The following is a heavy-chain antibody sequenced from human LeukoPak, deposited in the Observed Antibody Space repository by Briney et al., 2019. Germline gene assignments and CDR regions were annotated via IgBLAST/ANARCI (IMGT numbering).Heavy chain of an antibody. CDR2: LGGRSRST. V-gene: IGHV3-23*01. Sequence: GGSLRLSCVASGFTFSSHAMSWVRQAPGKGLEWVSTLGGRSRSTYYADSVKGRFTISRDNAKNSLYLQMNSLRAEDTAVYFCASLSTGYWGQGTLVTVSS. J-gene: IGHJ4*02. CDR1: GFTFSSHA. D-gene: IGHD5/OR15-5a*01. CDR3: ASLSTGY.